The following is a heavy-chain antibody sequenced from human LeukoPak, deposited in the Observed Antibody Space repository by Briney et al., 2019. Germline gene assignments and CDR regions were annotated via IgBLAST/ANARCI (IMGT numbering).Heavy chain of an antibody. V-gene: IGHV4-59*02. CDR3: ARDGIVGATVAFDI. CDR2: IYYSGNT. J-gene: IGHJ3*02. D-gene: IGHD1-26*01. Sequence: SETLSLTCTVSGGSVSGYYWSWIRQPPGKGLEWIGYIYYSGNTKYNPSLKSRVTMSVDTSKNQFSLKLSSVTAADTAVYYCARDGIVGATVAFDIWGQGTMVTVSS. CDR1: GGSVSGYY.